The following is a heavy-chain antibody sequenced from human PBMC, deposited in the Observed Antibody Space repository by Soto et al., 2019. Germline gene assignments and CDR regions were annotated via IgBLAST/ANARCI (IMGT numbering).Heavy chain of an antibody. CDR2: ISAYNGNT. J-gene: IGHJ2*01. CDR1: GYTFTSYG. Sequence: QVQLEQSGAEVKKPGASVKVSCKASGYTFTSYGISWVRQAPGQGLEWMGWISAYNGNTNYAQKVQGRVTMTTDTYTSTAYMEVRSLRSDDTAVYYCARQNYDSSGYYYGWYFDLWGRGTLVTVSS. D-gene: IGHD3-22*01. CDR3: ARQNYDSSGYYYGWYFDL. V-gene: IGHV1-18*04.